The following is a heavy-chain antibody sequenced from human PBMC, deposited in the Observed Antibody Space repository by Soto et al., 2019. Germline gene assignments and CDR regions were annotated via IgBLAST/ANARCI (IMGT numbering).Heavy chain of an antibody. D-gene: IGHD3-22*01. CDR2: TSAYNGNT. V-gene: IGHV1-18*01. CDR3: AREGRRGCLTLNYYYYYGMDV. J-gene: IGHJ6*02. Sequence: GASVKVSCKASGYTFTSYGISWVRPAPGQGLERMGWTSAYNGNTNYSQKLQGRVTMTTDTSTSTAYMELRRLRSDDTAVYYCAREGRRGCLTLNYYYYYGMDVWGQGTTVTVSS. CDR1: GYTFTSYG.